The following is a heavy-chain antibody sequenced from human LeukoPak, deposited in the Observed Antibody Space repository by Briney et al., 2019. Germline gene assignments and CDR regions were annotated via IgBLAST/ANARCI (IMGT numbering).Heavy chain of an antibody. V-gene: IGHV1-18*01. J-gene: IGHJ4*02. Sequence: GASVKVSCKASGYAFITNGISWVRQAPGQGLEWMGWISAHNGNTKYAQKFQGRVTMTTDTSTSTAYMELSSLRSEDTAVYYCAREGPYSDSSRSRFDYWGQGTLVTVS. CDR2: ISAHNGNT. D-gene: IGHD6-6*01. CDR1: GYAFITNG. CDR3: AREGPYSDSSRSRFDY.